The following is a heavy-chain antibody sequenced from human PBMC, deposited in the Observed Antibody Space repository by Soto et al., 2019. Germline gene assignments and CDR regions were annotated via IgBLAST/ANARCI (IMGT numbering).Heavy chain of an antibody. CDR1: GFTFSSYA. J-gene: IGHJ5*02. CDR3: AKDCSGGSCYSFWFDP. V-gene: IGHV3-23*01. Sequence: GGSLRLSCAASGFTFSSYAMSWVRQAPGKGLEWVSAISGSGGSTYYADSVKGRFTISRDNSKNTLYLQMNSLRAEDTAVYYCAKDCSGGSCYSFWFDPWGQGTLVTVSS. CDR2: ISGSGGST. D-gene: IGHD2-15*01.